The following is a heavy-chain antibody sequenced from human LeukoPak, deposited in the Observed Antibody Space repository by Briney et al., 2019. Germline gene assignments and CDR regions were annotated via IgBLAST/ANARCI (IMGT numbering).Heavy chain of an antibody. D-gene: IGHD4-17*01. CDR3: ARASPYGDYGWLGY. V-gene: IGHV4-59*01. CDR2: IYYSGST. J-gene: IGHJ4*02. Sequence: SETLSLTCTVSGCSISSYYWSWIRQPTGKGLEWVGYIYYSGSTNYNPSVKSRVTISVNTSKKQFSLKLSSVTAADTAVYYCARASPYGDYGWLGYWGQGTLVTVSS. CDR1: GCSISSYY.